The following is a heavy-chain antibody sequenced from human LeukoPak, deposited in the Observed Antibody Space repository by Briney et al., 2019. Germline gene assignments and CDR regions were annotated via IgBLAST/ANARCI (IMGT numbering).Heavy chain of an antibody. V-gene: IGHV4-4*02. CDR1: GGSISSSNW. CDR3: AIRYCSSTSCYGHGIFDY. J-gene: IGHJ4*02. CDR2: IYHSGST. Sequence: SGTLSLTCAVSGGSISSSNWWSWVRQPPGKGLEWIGEIYHSGSTNYNPSLKSRVTISVDKSKNQFSLKLSSVTAADTAVYYCAIRYCSSTSCYGHGIFDYWGQGTLVTVSS. D-gene: IGHD2-2*01.